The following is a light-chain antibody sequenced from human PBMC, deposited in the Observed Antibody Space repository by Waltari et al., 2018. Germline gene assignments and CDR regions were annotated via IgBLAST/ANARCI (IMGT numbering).Light chain of an antibody. CDR3: QQYYSTPLT. CDR1: QSVLYSSNNKNY. V-gene: IGKV4-1*01. Sequence: DIVMTQSPDSLAVPLGERATIHCTSSQSVLYSSNNKNYLAWYQQKPGQPPKLLIYWASTRESGVPDRFSGSGSGTDFTLTISSLQAEDVAVYYCQQYYSTPLTFGGGTKVEIK. J-gene: IGKJ4*01. CDR2: WAS.